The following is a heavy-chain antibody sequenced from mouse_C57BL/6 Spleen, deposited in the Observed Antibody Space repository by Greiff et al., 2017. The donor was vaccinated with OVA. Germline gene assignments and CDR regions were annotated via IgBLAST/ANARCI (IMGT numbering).Heavy chain of an antibody. CDR2: IRNKANGYTT. Sequence: EVQLVESGGGLVQPGGSLSLSCAASGFTFTDYYMSWVRQPPGKALEWLGFIRNKANGYTTEYSASVKGRFTISRDNSQSILYLQMNALRAEDSATYYCARYHGYGWAGDYFDYWGQGTTLTVSS. J-gene: IGHJ2*01. D-gene: IGHD1-2*01. V-gene: IGHV7-3*01. CDR1: GFTFTDYY. CDR3: ARYHGYGWAGDYFDY.